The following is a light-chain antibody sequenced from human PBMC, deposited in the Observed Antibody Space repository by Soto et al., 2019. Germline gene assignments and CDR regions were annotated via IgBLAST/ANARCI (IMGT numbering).Light chain of an antibody. Sequence: QSVLTQPPSVSGAPGQRVTISCTGSSSNIGAGYDVHWYQQLPGTAPKLLIYGNSNRPSGVPDRFSGSKSGTSASLAITGLQDEDEADYYCQSYDSSRSGYVVFGGGTQLTVL. CDR1: SSNIGAGYD. V-gene: IGLV1-40*01. CDR3: QSYDSSRSGYVV. J-gene: IGLJ2*01. CDR2: GNS.